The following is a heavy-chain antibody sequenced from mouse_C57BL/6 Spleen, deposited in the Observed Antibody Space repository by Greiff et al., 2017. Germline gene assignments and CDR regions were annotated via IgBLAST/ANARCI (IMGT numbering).Heavy chain of an antibody. V-gene: IGHV1-50*01. J-gene: IGHJ4*01. D-gene: IGHD1-1*01. Sequence: QVQLQQPGAELVKPGASVKLSCKASGYTFTSYWMQWVKQRPGQGLEWIGEIDPSDSYTNYNQKFKGKATLTVDTSSSTAYMQLSSLTSEDSAVYYCARSHYYGSSDNYAMDYWGQGTSVTVSS. CDR1: GYTFTSYW. CDR2: IDPSDSYT. CDR3: ARSHYYGSSDNYAMDY.